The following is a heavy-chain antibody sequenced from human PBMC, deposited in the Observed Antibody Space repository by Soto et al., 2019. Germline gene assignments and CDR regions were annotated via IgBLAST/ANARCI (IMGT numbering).Heavy chain of an antibody. D-gene: IGHD3-3*01. CDR1: GGSISSSSYY. CDR2: IYYSGST. CDR3: ARANYDFWSGYLGCAQD. J-gene: IGHJ4*02. V-gene: IGHV4-39*01. Sequence: SETLSLTCTVSGGSISSSSYYWGWIRQPPGKGLEWIGSIYYSGSTYYNPSLKSRVTISVDTSKNQFSLKLSSVTAADTAVYYCARANYDFWSGYLGCAQDWGQGTLVTVSS.